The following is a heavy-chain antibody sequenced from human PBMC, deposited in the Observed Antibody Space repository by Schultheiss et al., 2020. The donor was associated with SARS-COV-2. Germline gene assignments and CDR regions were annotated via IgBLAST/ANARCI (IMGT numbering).Heavy chain of an antibody. CDR2: IYYSGST. V-gene: IGHV4-61*08. J-gene: IGHJ5*02. CDR1: GGSISSGGYY. CDR3: ARVMRTVTTVRWFDP. Sequence: SETLSLTCTVSGGSISSGGYYRSWIRQHPGKGLEWIGYIYYSGSTNYNPSLKSRVTMSVDTSKNQFSLKLSSVTAADTAVYYCARVMRTVTTVRWFDPWGQGTLVTVSS. D-gene: IGHD4-11*01.